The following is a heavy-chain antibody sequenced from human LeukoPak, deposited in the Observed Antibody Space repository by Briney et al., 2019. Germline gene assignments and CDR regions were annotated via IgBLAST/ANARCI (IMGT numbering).Heavy chain of an antibody. CDR1: GYTFTGYY. V-gene: IGHV1-2*04. Sequence: GASVKVSCKASGYTFTGYYMHWVRQAPGQGLEWMGWINPNSGGTNYAQKFQGWVTMTRDTSISTAYMELSRLRSDDTAVYYCARAYDILTGYYNAFDIWGQGTMVTVSS. CDR2: INPNSGGT. D-gene: IGHD3-9*01. J-gene: IGHJ3*02. CDR3: ARAYDILTGYYNAFDI.